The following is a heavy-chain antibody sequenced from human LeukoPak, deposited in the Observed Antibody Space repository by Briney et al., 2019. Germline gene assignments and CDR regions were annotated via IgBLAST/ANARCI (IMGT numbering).Heavy chain of an antibody. CDR2: ISSSGSTI. D-gene: IGHD6-6*01. V-gene: IGHV3-11*04. J-gene: IGHJ4*02. CDR1: GFTFSDYY. CDR3: ARAPYIAARPYYFDY. Sequence: GGSLRLSCAASGFTFSDYYMSWIRQAPGKGLEWVSYISSSGSTIYYADSVKGRFTISRDNAKNSLYLQMNSLRAEDTAVYYCARAPYIAARPYYFDYWGQGTLVIVSS.